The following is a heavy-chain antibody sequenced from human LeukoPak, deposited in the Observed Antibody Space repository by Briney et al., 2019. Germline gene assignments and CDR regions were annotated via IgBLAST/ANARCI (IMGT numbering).Heavy chain of an antibody. CDR3: AKDTGYDILSGYYIDY. Sequence: GGSLRLSCAASGFTFSSYGMHWVRQASGKGLEWVAVISYDGSNKYYADSVKGRFTISRDNSKNTLYLQTNSLRAEDTAVYYCAKDTGYDILSGYYIDYWGQGTLVTVSS. CDR2: ISYDGSNK. V-gene: IGHV3-30*18. CDR1: GFTFSSYG. D-gene: IGHD3-9*01. J-gene: IGHJ4*02.